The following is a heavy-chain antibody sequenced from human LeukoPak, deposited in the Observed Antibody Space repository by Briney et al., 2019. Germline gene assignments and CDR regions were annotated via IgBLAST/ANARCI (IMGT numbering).Heavy chain of an antibody. CDR3: ARGRPSNYYGSGSHFDY. CDR1: GGSISSGGYS. D-gene: IGHD3-10*01. Sequence: SETLSLTCAVSGGSISSGGYSWSWIRQPPGKGLEWIGYIYHSGSTYYNPSLKSRVTISVDRSKNQFSLKLSSVTAADTAVYYCARGRPSNYYGSGSHFDYWGQGTLVTVSS. J-gene: IGHJ4*02. V-gene: IGHV4-30-2*01. CDR2: IYHSGST.